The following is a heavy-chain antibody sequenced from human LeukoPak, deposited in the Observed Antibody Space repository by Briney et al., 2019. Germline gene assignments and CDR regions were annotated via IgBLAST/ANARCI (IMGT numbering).Heavy chain of an antibody. V-gene: IGHV1-2*02. Sequence: GASVKVSCKASGGTFSSYAISWVRQAPGQGLEWMGWINPNSGGTNYAQKFQGRVTMTRDTSISTAYMELSRLRSDDTAVYYCARIGDNWDSWGQGTLVTVSS. CDR1: GGTFSSYA. J-gene: IGHJ5*01. CDR3: ARIGDNWDS. D-gene: IGHD1-20*01. CDR2: INPNSGGT.